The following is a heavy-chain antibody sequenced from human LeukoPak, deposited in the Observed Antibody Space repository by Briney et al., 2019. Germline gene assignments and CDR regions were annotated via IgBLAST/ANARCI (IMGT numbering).Heavy chain of an antibody. CDR2: IYYSGST. CDR1: GGSIGSSSYY. V-gene: IGHV4-39*07. J-gene: IGHJ4*02. Sequence: SETLSLTCTVSGGSIGSSSYYWGWIRQPPGKGLEWIGSIYYSGSTYYNPSLKSRVTISVDTSKNQFSLKLSSVTAADTAVYYCARDSGSSRNFDYWGQGTLVTVSS. CDR3: ARDSGSSRNFDY. D-gene: IGHD1-26*01.